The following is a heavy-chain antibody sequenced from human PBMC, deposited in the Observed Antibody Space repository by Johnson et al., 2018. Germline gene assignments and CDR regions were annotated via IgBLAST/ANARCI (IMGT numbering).Heavy chain of an antibody. CDR3: ARWHSSGYHYGMDV. V-gene: IGHV3-48*02. D-gene: IGHD3-22*01. Sequence: EVQLVESGGGLVQPGVSLRLSCAASGFTFSIYNMNWVRQAPGKGLEWVSYISSGSSTIYYADSVKGRFTISRDNAHNSLYLQMNSLRDEDTAVYYCARWHSSGYHYGMDVWGQGTTVTVSS. J-gene: IGHJ6*02. CDR2: ISSGSSTI. CDR1: GFTFSIYN.